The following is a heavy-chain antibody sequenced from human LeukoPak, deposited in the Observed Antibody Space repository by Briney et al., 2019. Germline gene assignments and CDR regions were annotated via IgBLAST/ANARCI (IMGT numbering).Heavy chain of an antibody. CDR3: ARADRLGAALLASFDY. CDR2: ISSSSSSI. J-gene: IGHJ4*02. D-gene: IGHD3-16*01. Sequence: GGSLRLSCAASGFTFRDYGMSWVRQAPGKGLEWVSSISSSSSSIYYADSVKGRFPISRDNAKNSLYLQMNSLRAEDTAVYYCARADRLGAALLASFDYWGQGTLVTVSS. CDR1: GFTFRDYG. V-gene: IGHV3-21*01.